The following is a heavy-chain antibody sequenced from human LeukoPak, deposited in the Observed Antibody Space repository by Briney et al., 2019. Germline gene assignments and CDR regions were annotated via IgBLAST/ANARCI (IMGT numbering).Heavy chain of an antibody. D-gene: IGHD3-10*01. Sequence: SETLSLTCTVSGGSISSSSYYWGWIRQPPGKGLEWIGSIYYSGSTNYNPSLKSRVTISVDTSKNQFSLKLSSVTAADTAVYYCARAYYGSGSRNWFDPWGQGTLVTVSS. CDR3: ARAYYGSGSRNWFDP. J-gene: IGHJ5*02. CDR1: GGSISSSSYY. CDR2: IYYSGST. V-gene: IGHV4-39*07.